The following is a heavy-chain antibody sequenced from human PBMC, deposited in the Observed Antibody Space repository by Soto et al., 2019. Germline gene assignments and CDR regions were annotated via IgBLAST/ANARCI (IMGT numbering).Heavy chain of an antibody. D-gene: IGHD1-26*01. V-gene: IGHV5-51*01. CDR1: GYRLDGAW. CDR3: ARQISYICYF. CDR2: IKPGGSDL. J-gene: IGHJ4*02. Sequence: LGESLKISCKGAGYRLDGAWIGWVRQMPGKGLEWMGIIKPGGSDLRYSPSFRGQVTISADAAVNTAFLQWNSLKASDTAMYYCARQISYICYFWGRGTLVTVSS.